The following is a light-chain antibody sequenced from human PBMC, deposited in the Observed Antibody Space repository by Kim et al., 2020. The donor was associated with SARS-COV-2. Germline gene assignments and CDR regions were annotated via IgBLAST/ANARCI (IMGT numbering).Light chain of an antibody. V-gene: IGKV3-20*01. Sequence: LYRGERATLSCRASQSVSSSHLTWYQQKPGQAPRLLIYAASSRATDIPDRFSGSGSGTDFTLTISRLEPEDFAVYYCQQSGASRTFGQGTKVDIK. CDR3: QQSGASRT. CDR1: QSVSSSH. CDR2: AAS. J-gene: IGKJ1*01.